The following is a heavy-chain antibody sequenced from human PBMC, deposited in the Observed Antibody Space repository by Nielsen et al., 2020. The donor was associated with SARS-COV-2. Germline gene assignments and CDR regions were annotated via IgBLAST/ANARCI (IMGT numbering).Heavy chain of an antibody. J-gene: IGHJ6*03. V-gene: IGHV1-3*01. CDR2: INAGNGNT. CDR3: ATPRPSSGSYRPMSNYYYYYYMDV. Sequence: ASVKVSCKASGYTFTSYAMHWVRQAPGQRLEWMGWINAGNGNTKYSQKFQGRVTITRDTSASTAYMELSSLRSEDTAVYYCATPRPSSGSYRPMSNYYYYYYMDVWGKGTTVTVSS. CDR1: GYTFTSYA. D-gene: IGHD1-26*01.